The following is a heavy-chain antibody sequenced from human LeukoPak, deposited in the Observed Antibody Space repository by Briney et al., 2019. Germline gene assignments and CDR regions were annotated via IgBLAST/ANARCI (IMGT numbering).Heavy chain of an antibody. J-gene: IGHJ3*02. CDR2: ISSSSSYI. D-gene: IGHD2-21*01. CDR3: ARVADRTHAFDI. Sequence: GGSLRLXCAASGFTYSSYSMNWVRLAPGKGLESVSSISSSSSYIYYADSVKGRFTISRDNAKNSLYLQMNSLRAEDTAVYYCARVADRTHAFDIWGQGTMVTVSS. V-gene: IGHV3-21*01. CDR1: GFTYSSYS.